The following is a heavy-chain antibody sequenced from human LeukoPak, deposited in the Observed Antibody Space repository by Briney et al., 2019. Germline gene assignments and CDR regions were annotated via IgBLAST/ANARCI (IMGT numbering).Heavy chain of an antibody. D-gene: IGHD3-3*01. CDR3: AFGFDFWSGYYFD. J-gene: IGHJ4*02. CDR2: ISFSGNT. V-gene: IGHV4-59*01. Sequence: PSETLSLTCTVSGASISSYYWSWIRQPPGKGLEWIGYISFSGNTNYNPSLKSRVTISVDTSKNQFSLKLSSVTAADTAVYYCAFGFDFWSGYYFDWGQGTLVTVSS. CDR1: GASISSYY.